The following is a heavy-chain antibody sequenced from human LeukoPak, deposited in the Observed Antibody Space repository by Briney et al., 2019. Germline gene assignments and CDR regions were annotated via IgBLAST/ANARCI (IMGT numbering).Heavy chain of an antibody. V-gene: IGHV3-23*01. CDR3: AKGRTNDY. D-gene: IGHD1/OR15-1a*01. CDR2: ISDTGGNT. CDR1: GFTFSTYA. Sequence: GGSLRLSCAASGFTFSTYAMSWVRQTPERGLEWFSAISDTGGNTFYADSVKGRFTISRDNSKNTLYLQMNSLRAEDTAIYYCAKGRTNDYWGQGTLVTVSS. J-gene: IGHJ4*02.